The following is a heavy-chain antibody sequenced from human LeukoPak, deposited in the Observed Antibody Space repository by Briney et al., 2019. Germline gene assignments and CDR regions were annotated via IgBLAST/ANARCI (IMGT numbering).Heavy chain of an antibody. V-gene: IGHV1-18*01. Sequence: ASVKVSCKASGYTFTSYGISWVRQAPGQGLEWMGWISAYNGNTNYAQKLQGRVTMTTDTSTSTAYMDLSRLRSDDTAVYYCAREAAAGSYFDYWGQGTLVTVSS. CDR1: GYTFTSYG. CDR2: ISAYNGNT. CDR3: AREAAAGSYFDY. D-gene: IGHD6-13*01. J-gene: IGHJ4*02.